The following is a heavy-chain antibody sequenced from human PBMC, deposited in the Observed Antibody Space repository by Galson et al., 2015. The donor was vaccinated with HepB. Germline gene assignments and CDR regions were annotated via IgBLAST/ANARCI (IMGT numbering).Heavy chain of an antibody. D-gene: IGHD6-13*01. CDR1: GGTFSSYA. CDR2: IIPILGIA. J-gene: IGHJ4*02. Sequence: SVKVSCKASGGTFSSYAISWVRQAPGQGLEWMGGIIPILGIANYAQKFQGRVTITADKSTSTAYMELSSLRSEDTAVYYCASDGKEGYEDYWGQGTLVTVSS. V-gene: IGHV1-69*10. CDR3: ASDGKEGYEDY.